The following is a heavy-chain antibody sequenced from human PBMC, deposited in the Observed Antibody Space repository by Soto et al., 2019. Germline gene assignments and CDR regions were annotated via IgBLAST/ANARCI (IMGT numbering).Heavy chain of an antibody. CDR2: ISAYNGNT. CDR1: GYTFTSFG. V-gene: IGHV1-18*01. CDR3: ARGFYGSVSYYGPNYFDS. D-gene: IGHD3-10*01. J-gene: IGHJ4*02. Sequence: ASVKVSCKASGYTFTSFGISWVRQATGQGLEWMGWISAYNGNTNYAQKLQGRVTMTTDKSTSPAYMEMRSLRSDDTAVYYSARGFYGSVSYYGPNYFDSWGQVTLVTVSS.